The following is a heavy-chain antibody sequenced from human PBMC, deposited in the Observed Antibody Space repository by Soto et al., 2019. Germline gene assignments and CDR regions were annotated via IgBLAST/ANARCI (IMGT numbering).Heavy chain of an antibody. D-gene: IGHD4-17*01. Sequence: QVQLVESGGGVVQPGRSLRLSCAASGFTFSSYGMHWVRQAPGKGLERVAVISYDGSNKYYADSVKGRFTISRDNSKNTLYLQMNSLRAEDTAVYYCAKGYGDPPDEGAFDIWGQGTMVTVSS. CDR2: ISYDGSNK. J-gene: IGHJ3*02. CDR1: GFTFSSYG. CDR3: AKGYGDPPDEGAFDI. V-gene: IGHV3-30*18.